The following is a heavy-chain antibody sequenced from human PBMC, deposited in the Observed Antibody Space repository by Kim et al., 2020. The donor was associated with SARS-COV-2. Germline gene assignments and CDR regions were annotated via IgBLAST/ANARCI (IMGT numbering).Heavy chain of an antibody. CDR2: ISAYNGNT. J-gene: IGHJ6*02. CDR3: ARDLEPVDCSGGSCYSDMYGYYYGMDL. Sequence: ASVKVSCKASGYTFTSYGISWVRQAPGQGLEWMGWISAYNGNTNYAQKLQGRVTMTTDTSTSTAYMELRSLRSDDTAVYYCARDLEPVDCSGGSCYSDMYGYYYGMDLWGQGTTVTVSS. V-gene: IGHV1-18*01. D-gene: IGHD2-15*01. CDR1: GYTFTSYG.